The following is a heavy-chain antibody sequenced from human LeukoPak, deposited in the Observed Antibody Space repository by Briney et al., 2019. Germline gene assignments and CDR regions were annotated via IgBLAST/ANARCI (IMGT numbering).Heavy chain of an antibody. D-gene: IGHD2-2*01. J-gene: IGHJ5*02. CDR3: ARDGGPTAPYGWFDP. CDR2: IYYSGST. Sequence: SETLSLTCAVSGASISTYYWSWFRQPPGKGLEWIGYIYYSGSTNYNPSLENRVTISVDTSKKQFSLKLSSVTAADTAVYYCARDGGPTAPYGWFDPWGQGTLVTVSS. V-gene: IGHV4-59*12. CDR1: GASISTYY.